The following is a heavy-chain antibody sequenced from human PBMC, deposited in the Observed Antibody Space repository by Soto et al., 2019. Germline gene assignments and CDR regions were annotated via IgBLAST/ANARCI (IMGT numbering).Heavy chain of an antibody. V-gene: IGHV4-59*01. Sequence: QVQLQESGPGLVKPSETLSLTCTVSGGSISSNHWSWIRQPPRKGLEWIGYIYYSESTDYNYNPSLKSRVTISVDTSKNQCSLKLTSVTAADTAVYYCAKGKEGLDYWGQGTLVTVSS. CDR1: GGSISSNH. D-gene: IGHD3-10*01. J-gene: IGHJ4*02. CDR3: AKGKEGLDY. CDR2: IYYSESTDY.